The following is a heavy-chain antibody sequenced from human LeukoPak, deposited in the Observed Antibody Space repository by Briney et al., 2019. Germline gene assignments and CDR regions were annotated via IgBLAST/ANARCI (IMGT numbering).Heavy chain of an antibody. V-gene: IGHV3-21*01. CDR1: GFTFSSYS. Sequence: GGSLRLSCAASGFTFSSYSMNWVRQAPGKGLEWVSSISSSSSYIYYADSVKGRFTISRDNAKNSLYLQMNSLRAEDTAVYYCARARVVPAAYHGYYYYYGMDVRGQGTTVTVSS. J-gene: IGHJ6*02. CDR2: ISSSSSYI. CDR3: ARARVVPAAYHGYYYYYGMDV. D-gene: IGHD2-2*01.